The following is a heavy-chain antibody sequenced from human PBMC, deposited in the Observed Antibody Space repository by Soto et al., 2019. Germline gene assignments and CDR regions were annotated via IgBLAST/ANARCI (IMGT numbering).Heavy chain of an antibody. CDR1: GFTFSSYG. D-gene: IGHD6-19*01. CDR2: IWYDGSNK. Sequence: GGSLRLSCAASGFTFSSYGMHWVRQAPGKGLEWVAVIWYDGSNKYYADSVKGRFTISGDNSKNTLYLQMNSLRAEDTAVYYYARSSPARGWYGGIDYWGQGTLVTVSS. V-gene: IGHV3-33*01. J-gene: IGHJ4*02. CDR3: ARSSPARGWYGGIDY.